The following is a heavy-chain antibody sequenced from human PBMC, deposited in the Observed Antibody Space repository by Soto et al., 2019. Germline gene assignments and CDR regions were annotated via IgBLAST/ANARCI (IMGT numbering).Heavy chain of an antibody. CDR1: GYTFTSYD. J-gene: IGHJ6*03. CDR2: MNPNSGNT. Sequence: ASVKVSCKASGYTFTSYDINWVRQAPGQGLEWMGWMNPNSGNTGYAQKFQGRVTMTRNTSISTAYMELSSLRSEDTAVYYCARRGYYYYYMDVWGKGTTVTVSS. V-gene: IGHV1-8*01. CDR3: ARRGYYYYYMDV.